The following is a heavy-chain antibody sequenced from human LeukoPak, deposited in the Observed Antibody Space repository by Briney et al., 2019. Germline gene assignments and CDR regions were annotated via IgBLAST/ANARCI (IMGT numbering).Heavy chain of an antibody. V-gene: IGHV3-69-1*01. J-gene: IGHJ4*02. D-gene: IGHD4-17*01. CDR2: FGHSGTI. CDR3: AGYGDYPY. Sequence: GGSLRLSCAASGFHFSAYYMHWVRQAPGEGLEWVAYFGHSGTIYYADSVRGRFTISRDNAKNSLHLQMDSLRADDTAVYYCAGYGDYPYWGQGTPVTVSS. CDR1: GFHFSAYY.